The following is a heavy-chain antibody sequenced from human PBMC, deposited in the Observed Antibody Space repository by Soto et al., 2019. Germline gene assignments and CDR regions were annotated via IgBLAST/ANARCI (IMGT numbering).Heavy chain of an antibody. J-gene: IGHJ4*02. CDR2: ISGSGYSK. V-gene: IGHV3-23*01. Sequence: EVQLLESGGGLVQPGGSVKLSCAASGFSFDSHSMSWVRQAAGKGLEWVAGISGSGYSKYHADSVRGRFTISRDNSWNTLNLQMNSLRAEDTAPYYCAKSRGDRLSTHSFDAWGQGTVVTVSS. CDR3: AKSRGDRLSTHSFDA. CDR1: GFSFDSHS.